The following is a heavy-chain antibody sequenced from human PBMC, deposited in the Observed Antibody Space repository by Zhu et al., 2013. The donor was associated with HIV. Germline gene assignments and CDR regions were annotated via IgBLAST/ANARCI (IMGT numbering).Heavy chain of an antibody. CDR3: ARRPVGYDSFDVVTPVTGRLLWEPLPWGAQRGKPPTGVPNPGFLPRSERGEVGPIPPAPPKPPFFPPPSGSFPRWF. CDR2: IIPIFGTA. V-gene: IGHV1-69*01. Sequence: QVQLVQSGAEVKKPGSSVKVSCKASGGTFSSYAISWVRQAPGQGLEWMGGIIPIFGTANYAQKFQGRVTITADESTSTAYMELSSLRSEDTAVYYCARRPVGYDSFDVVTPVTGRLLWEPLPWGAQRGKPPTGVPNPGFLPRSERGEVGPIPPAPPKPPFFPPPSGSFPRWF. J-gene: IGHJ5*01. CDR1: GGTFSSYA. D-gene: IGHD3-9*01.